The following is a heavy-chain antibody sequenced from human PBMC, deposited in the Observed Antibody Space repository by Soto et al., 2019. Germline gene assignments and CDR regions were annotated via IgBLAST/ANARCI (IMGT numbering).Heavy chain of an antibody. CDR3: TTRVASLARMTDY. V-gene: IGHV3-15*01. Sequence: PEGSLRLACAASGFTFSNAWMSWVRQAPGKGLEWVGRIKSKTDGGTTDYAAPVKGRFTISRDDSKNTLYLQMNSLKTEDTAVYYCTTRVASLARMTDYWGQGTLVTVSS. J-gene: IGHJ4*02. CDR2: IKSKTDGGTT. CDR1: GFTFSNAW. D-gene: IGHD2-15*01.